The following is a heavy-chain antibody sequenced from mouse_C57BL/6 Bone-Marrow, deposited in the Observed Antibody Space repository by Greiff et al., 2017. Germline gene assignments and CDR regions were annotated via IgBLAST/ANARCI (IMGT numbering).Heavy chain of an antibody. CDR1: GFTFSDYG. CDR2: ISSGSSTI. V-gene: IGHV5-17*01. Sequence: EVQLVESGGGLVKPGGSLKLSCAASGFTFSDYGMHWVRQAPEKGLEWVAYISSGSSTIYYADTVKGRFPISRDNAKNTLCLQMTSLRSEDTAMYYCARRRGLRRAMDYWGQGTSVTVSS. J-gene: IGHJ4*01. D-gene: IGHD2-4*01. CDR3: ARRRGLRRAMDY.